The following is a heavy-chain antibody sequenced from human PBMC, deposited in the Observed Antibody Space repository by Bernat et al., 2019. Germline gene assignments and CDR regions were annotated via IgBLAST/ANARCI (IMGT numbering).Heavy chain of an antibody. J-gene: IGHJ6*02. D-gene: IGHD2-15*01. Sequence: QVQLQESGPGLVKPSETLSLSCTVSGGSISTYYWSWIRQPPGKGLESIGYIFYNGSTKYNPSLKSRITISVDTSKDQVSLKLISVTAADTAIYYFARTLRGGYGMDVWGQGSTVTVSS. CDR2: IFYNGST. CDR3: ARTLRGGYGMDV. V-gene: IGHV4-59*12. CDR1: GGSISTYY.